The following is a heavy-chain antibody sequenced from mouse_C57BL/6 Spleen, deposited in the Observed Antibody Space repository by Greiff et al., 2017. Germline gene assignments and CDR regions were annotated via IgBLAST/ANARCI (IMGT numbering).Heavy chain of an antibody. Sequence: VKLLESGAELARPGASVKMSCKASGYTFTSYTMHWVKQRPGQGLEWIGYINPSSGYTKYNQKFKDKATLTADKSSSTAYMQLSSLTSEDSAVYYCARSSYYDYLWFAYWGQGTLVTVSA. V-gene: IGHV1-4*01. CDR1: GYTFTSYT. J-gene: IGHJ3*01. CDR2: INPSSGYT. CDR3: ARSSYYDYLWFAY. D-gene: IGHD2-4*01.